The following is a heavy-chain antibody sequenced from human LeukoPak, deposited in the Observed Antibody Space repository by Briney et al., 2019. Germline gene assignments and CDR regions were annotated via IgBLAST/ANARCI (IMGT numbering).Heavy chain of an antibody. V-gene: IGHV4-34*01. CDR1: GGSFSGYY. J-gene: IGHJ4*02. CDR2: INRSGNT. Sequence: SETLSLTCAVYGGSFSGYYWSWLRQPPGKGLEWIGEINRSGNTNYNPSLKSRVTISVDTSKNQFSLKLSSVTAADTAVYHCASLRYYYDSSGSRPVDYWGQGTLVTVSS. D-gene: IGHD3-22*01. CDR3: ASLRYYYDSSGSRPVDY.